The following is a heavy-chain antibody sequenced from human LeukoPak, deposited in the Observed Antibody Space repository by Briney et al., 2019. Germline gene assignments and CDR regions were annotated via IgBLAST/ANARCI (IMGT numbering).Heavy chain of an antibody. V-gene: IGHV4-59*01. J-gene: IGHJ4*02. CDR1: GGSINSYY. D-gene: IGHD3-3*01. CDR3: AGGGYYSRLSDY. Sequence: SETLSLTCTVSGGSINSYYWSWIRQPPGKGLEWIGYISYSGSANDNPSLKSRVTISVDTSKNQFSLKLRSVTAADTAVYYCAGGGYYSRLSDYWGQGILVTVSS. CDR2: ISYSGSA.